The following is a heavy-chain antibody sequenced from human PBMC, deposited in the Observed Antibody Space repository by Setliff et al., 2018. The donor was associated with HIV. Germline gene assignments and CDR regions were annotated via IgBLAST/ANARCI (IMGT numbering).Heavy chain of an antibody. CDR3: ARGRGIAVAGAGFDY. Sequence: SETLSLTCTVSGGSISSGSYYWSWIRRPAGKGLEWIGRIYTSGSTNYNPSLKSRVTISVDTSKNQFSLKLSSVTAADTAVYYCARGRGIAVAGAGFDYWGQGTLVTV. CDR2: IYTSGST. V-gene: IGHV4-61*02. J-gene: IGHJ4*02. D-gene: IGHD6-19*01. CDR1: GGSISSGSYY.